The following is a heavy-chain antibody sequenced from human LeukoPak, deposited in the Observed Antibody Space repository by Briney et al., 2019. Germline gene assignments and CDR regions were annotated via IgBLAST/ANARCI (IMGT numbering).Heavy chain of an antibody. Sequence: SETLSLTCTVSGGSISSSNYYWSWIRQPPGKGLEWIGEINHSGSTNYNPSLKSRVTISVDTSKNQFSLKLSSVTAADTAVYYCARGGSNYRGTFDYWGQGTLVTVSS. J-gene: IGHJ4*02. CDR3: ARGGSNYRGTFDY. CDR1: GGSISSSNYY. D-gene: IGHD4-11*01. V-gene: IGHV4-39*07. CDR2: INHSGST.